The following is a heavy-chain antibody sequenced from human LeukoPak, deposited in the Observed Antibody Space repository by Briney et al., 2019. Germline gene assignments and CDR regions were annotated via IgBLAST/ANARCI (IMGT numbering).Heavy chain of an antibody. Sequence: PSETLSLTCTVSGTSITSYYWNWIRQAPGQGPEWIGYGHYSGSTKYNPPLKSRVTVSVDTTKNQFSLRLSSVTAADTAAYFCAKWASDNRAFDLWGQGTLVTVSS. V-gene: IGHV4-59*08. CDR3: AKWASDNRAFDL. J-gene: IGHJ4*02. D-gene: IGHD2-8*01. CDR1: GTSITSYY. CDR2: GHYSGST.